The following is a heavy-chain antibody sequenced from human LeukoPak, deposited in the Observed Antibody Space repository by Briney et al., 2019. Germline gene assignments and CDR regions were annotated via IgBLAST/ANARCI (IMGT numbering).Heavy chain of an antibody. CDR1: GFTFNNYA. J-gene: IGHJ4*02. CDR2: ISYDGSNK. CDR3: ARYAWSLGPAPGTPLFDY. Sequence: GMSLRLSCAASGFTFNNYAMHWVRQAPGKGLEWVALISYDGSNKYYADSVKGRFTISRDNSGNTLYLQMNSLRAEDTAVYYCARYAWSLGPAPGTPLFDYWGQGTLVTVSS. V-gene: IGHV3-30-3*01.